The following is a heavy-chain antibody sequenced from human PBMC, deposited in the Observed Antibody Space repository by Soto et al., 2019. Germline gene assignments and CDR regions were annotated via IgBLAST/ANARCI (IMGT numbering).Heavy chain of an antibody. CDR2: INAGNGNT. J-gene: IGHJ4*02. V-gene: IGHV1-3*01. D-gene: IGHD4-4*01. CDR3: ARYDYNGYYFDY. Sequence: ASVKVSCKASGYTFTSYAMHWVRQAPGQRLEWMGWINAGNGNTKYSQKFQGRVTITRDTFTSTAYMELSSLRSEDTAVYYCARYDYNGYYFDYWGQGTLVTVSS. CDR1: GYTFTSYA.